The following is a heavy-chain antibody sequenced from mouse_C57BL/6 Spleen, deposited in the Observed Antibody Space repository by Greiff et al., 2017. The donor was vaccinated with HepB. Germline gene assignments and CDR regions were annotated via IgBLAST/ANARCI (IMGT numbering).Heavy chain of an antibody. CDR1: GFNIKDYY. J-gene: IGHJ4*01. V-gene: IGHV14-1*01. CDR3: TTSDYYGSSFFYAMDY. CDR2: IDPEDGDT. D-gene: IGHD1-1*01. Sequence: EVQRVESEAELVRPGASVKLSCTASGFNIKDYYMHWVKQRPEQGLEWIGRIDPEDGDTEYAPKFQGKATMTADTSSNTAYLQLSSLTSEDTAVYYCTTSDYYGSSFFYAMDYWGQGTSVTVSS.